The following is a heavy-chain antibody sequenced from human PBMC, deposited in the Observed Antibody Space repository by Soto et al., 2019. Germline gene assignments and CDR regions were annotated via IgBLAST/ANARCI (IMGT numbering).Heavy chain of an antibody. CDR1: GGSFSGYY. CDR3: ARVPGYSYGYFDY. Sequence: QVQLQQWGAGLLKPSETLSLTCAVYGGSFSGYYWSWIRQPPGKGLEWIGEINHSGSTNYNPSLKSRVTISVDTSKNPFSLKLSSVTAADTAVYYCARVPGYSYGYFDYWGQGTLVTVSS. V-gene: IGHV4-34*01. CDR2: INHSGST. J-gene: IGHJ4*02. D-gene: IGHD5-18*01.